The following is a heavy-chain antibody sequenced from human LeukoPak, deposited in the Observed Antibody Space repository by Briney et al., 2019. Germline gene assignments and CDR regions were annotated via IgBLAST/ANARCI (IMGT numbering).Heavy chain of an antibody. CDR2: ISSRSSDI. J-gene: IGHJ4*02. Sequence: GGSLRLSCAASGFTFNIYTMNWVRQAPGKGLEGVSSISSRSSDIHYADSVKGRFTISRDNAKNSLYLQMNSLRAEDTAVYYCARRGGDSTGPQGDFDYWGQGTLVTVSA. V-gene: IGHV3-21*01. CDR1: GFTFNIYT. D-gene: IGHD3-22*01. CDR3: ARRGGDSTGPQGDFDY.